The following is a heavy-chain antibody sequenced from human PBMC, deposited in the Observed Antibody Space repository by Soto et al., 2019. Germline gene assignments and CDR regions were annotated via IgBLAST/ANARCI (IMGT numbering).Heavy chain of an antibody. Sequence: SGPTLVNPTQTLTLTCTFSGFSLSTSGMCVSWIRQPPGKALEWLARIDWDDDKYYSTSLKTRLTISKDTSKNQVVLTMTNMDPVDTAMYYCARSSLLTYSGSYYAWFDPWGQGTLVTVSS. CDR3: ARSSLLTYSGSYYAWFDP. CDR2: IDWDDDK. CDR1: GFSLSTSGMC. D-gene: IGHD1-26*01. V-gene: IGHV2-70*11. J-gene: IGHJ5*02.